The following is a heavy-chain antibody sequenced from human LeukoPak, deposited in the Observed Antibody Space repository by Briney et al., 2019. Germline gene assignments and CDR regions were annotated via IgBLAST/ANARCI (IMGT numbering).Heavy chain of an antibody. V-gene: IGHV3-7*01. J-gene: IGHJ5*02. CDR2: IKQDGSEK. Sequence: GGSLRLSCAASGFTFSSYWMSWVRQALGKGLEWVANIKQDGSEKYYVDSVKGRFTISRDNAKNSLYLQMNSLRAEDTAVYYCASDRSGGSCYECWFDPWGQGTLVTVSS. D-gene: IGHD2-15*01. CDR3: ASDRSGGSCYECWFDP. CDR1: GFTFSSYW.